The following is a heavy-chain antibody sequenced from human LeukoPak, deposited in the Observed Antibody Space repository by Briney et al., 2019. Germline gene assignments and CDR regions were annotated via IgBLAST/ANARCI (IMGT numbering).Heavy chain of an antibody. V-gene: IGHV4-61*01. CDR1: GGSVSSGSYY. CDR2: IYYSGST. Sequence: PSETLSLTCTVSGGSVSSGSYYWSWIRQPPGKGLEWIGYIYYSGSTNYNPSLKSRVTISVDTSKNQFSLKLSSVTAADTAVYYCARDHGEEGYSGNFDYWGQGTLVTVSS. J-gene: IGHJ4*02. D-gene: IGHD4-23*01. CDR3: ARDHGEEGYSGNFDY.